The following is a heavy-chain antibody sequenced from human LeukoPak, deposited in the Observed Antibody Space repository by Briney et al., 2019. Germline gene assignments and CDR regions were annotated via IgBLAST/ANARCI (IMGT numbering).Heavy chain of an antibody. CDR1: GYTFTSYD. Sequence: ASVKVPCKASGYTFTSYDLNWVRQATGQGLECLGWMNPDSGNTGYAQKFQGRVTMTWDTSISTAYMELSSLRSEDTAVYYCARTLVRGLPGMDVWGQGTTVTASS. CDR3: ARTLVRGLPGMDV. CDR2: MNPDSGNT. D-gene: IGHD3-10*01. V-gene: IGHV1-8*01. J-gene: IGHJ6*02.